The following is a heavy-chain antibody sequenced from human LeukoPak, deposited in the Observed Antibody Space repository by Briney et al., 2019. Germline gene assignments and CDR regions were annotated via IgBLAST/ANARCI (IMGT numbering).Heavy chain of an antibody. CDR3: AKVKNDYGDYYFDY. D-gene: IGHD4-17*01. CDR2: ISGSGGST. J-gene: IGHJ4*02. CDR1: GFTFTTYG. Sequence: GGSLRLSCAASGFTFTTYGMNWLRQAPGKGLEWVSGISGSGGSTDNADSVKGRFTISRDNSKNTLYLQMNSLRAEDTAVYYCAKVKNDYGDYYFDYWGQGTLVTVSS. V-gene: IGHV3-23*01.